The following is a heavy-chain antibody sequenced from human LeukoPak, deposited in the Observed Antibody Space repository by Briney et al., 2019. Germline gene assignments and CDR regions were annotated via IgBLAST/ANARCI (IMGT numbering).Heavy chain of an antibody. J-gene: IGHJ5*02. CDR2: ISGSGGST. Sequence: GGSLRLSCAASGFTFSSYGMSWVRQAPGKGLEWVSTISGSGGSTYYADSVKGRFTISRDNSKNTLYLQMNSLRAEDTAVYYCAKGGLVHRFDPWGQGTLVTVSS. CDR3: AKGGLVHRFDP. CDR1: GFTFSSYG. V-gene: IGHV3-23*01.